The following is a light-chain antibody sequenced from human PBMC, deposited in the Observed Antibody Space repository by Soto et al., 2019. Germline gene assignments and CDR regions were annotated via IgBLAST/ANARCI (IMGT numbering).Light chain of an antibody. CDR1: QSVSSNY. V-gene: IGKV3-20*01. CDR3: QQYDTSPRT. CDR2: GAS. Sequence: EIVLTQSPGTLSLSPGERATLSCRASQSVSSNYLAWYPQKRGQAPRLLIYGASSRATGIPTGFSGSGSGTDFTLTISRLEPEVFAVYYCQQYDTSPRTFGQGTKVQI. J-gene: IGKJ1*01.